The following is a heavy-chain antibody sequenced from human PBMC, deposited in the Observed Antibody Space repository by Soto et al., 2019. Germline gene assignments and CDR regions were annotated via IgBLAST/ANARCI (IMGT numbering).Heavy chain of an antibody. CDR2: IYYSGST. CDR1: GGSISRGSYF. D-gene: IGHD3-22*01. J-gene: IGHJ4*02. CDR3: AIYYYDSSGYYYGFDY. V-gene: IGHV4-39*01. Sequence: SETLSLTCTVSGGSISRGSYFWCWIRQPPGKGLEWIGSIYYSGSTYYNPSLKSRVTISVDTSKNQFSLKLSSVTAADTAVYYCAIYYYDSSGYYYGFDYWGQGTLVTVS.